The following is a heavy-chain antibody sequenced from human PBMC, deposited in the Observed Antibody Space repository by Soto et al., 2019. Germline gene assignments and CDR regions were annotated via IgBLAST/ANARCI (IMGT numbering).Heavy chain of an antibody. D-gene: IGHD3-22*01. V-gene: IGHV3-21*01. CDR3: SRLKRTYDQTVDY. J-gene: IGHJ4*02. CDR1: GFTFSNYA. Sequence: KPGGSLRLSCAASGFTFSNYAMSWVRQAPGKGLEWVSSISSGSSYIYYADSVKGRFTISRNNAKNSLYLQMNSLRAEDTAVYYCSRLKRTYDQTVDYWGQGTLVTVSS. CDR2: ISSGSSYI.